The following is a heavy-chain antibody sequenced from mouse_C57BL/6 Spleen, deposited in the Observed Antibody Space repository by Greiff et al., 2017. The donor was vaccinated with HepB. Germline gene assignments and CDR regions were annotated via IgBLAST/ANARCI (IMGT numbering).Heavy chain of an antibody. CDR3: ARNDYDLYYAMDY. CDR2: INPNNGGT. D-gene: IGHD2-4*01. CDR1: GYTFTDYN. V-gene: IGHV1-18*01. J-gene: IGHJ4*01. Sequence: EVQLQQSGPELVKPGASVKIPCKASGYTFTDYNMDWVKQSHGKSLEWIGDINPNNGGTIYNQKFKGKATLTVDKSSSTAYMKLRSLTSEDTAVYYCARNDYDLYYAMDYWGQGTSVTVSS.